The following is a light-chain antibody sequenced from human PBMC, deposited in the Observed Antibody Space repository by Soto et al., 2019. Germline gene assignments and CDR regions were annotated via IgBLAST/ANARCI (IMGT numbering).Light chain of an antibody. Sequence: QSALTQPASVSGSPGQSITISCTEISSDVGGYNYVSWYQQHPGKAPKLMIYDVSNRPSGVSNRFSGSKSGNTASLTISGLQAEDEADYYFSSYISSSTVFGGGTKLTVL. V-gene: IGLV2-14*03. CDR2: DVS. CDR3: SSYISSSTV. CDR1: SSDVGGYNY. J-gene: IGLJ2*01.